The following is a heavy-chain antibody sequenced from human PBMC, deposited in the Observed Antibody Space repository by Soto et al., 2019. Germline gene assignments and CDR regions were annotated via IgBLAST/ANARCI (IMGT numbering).Heavy chain of an antibody. CDR2: IYSGGST. Sequence: PGGSLRLSCAASGFTVSSNYMSWVRQAPGKGLEWVSVIYSGGSTYYADSVKGRFTISRDNSKNTLYLQMNSLRAEDTAVYYCARDLVGSSSSLKYYYYMDVWGKGTTVTVSS. J-gene: IGHJ6*03. D-gene: IGHD6-6*01. CDR3: ARDLVGSSSSLKYYYYMDV. V-gene: IGHV3-66*01. CDR1: GFTVSSNY.